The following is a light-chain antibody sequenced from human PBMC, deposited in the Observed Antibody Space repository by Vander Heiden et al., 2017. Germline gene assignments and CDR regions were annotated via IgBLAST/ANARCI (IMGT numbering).Light chain of an antibody. CDR2: AAS. Sequence: DIHMTQSPSSLSASVRDRVIITCRASQTISNYLNWYQQIAGKAPKLLIYAASSLQSGVPSRFSGSGSGTHFTLTISSLQPEDFATYYCQQSYTIPLTFGGGTNVEIK. CDR3: QQSYTIPLT. V-gene: IGKV1-39*01. J-gene: IGKJ4*01. CDR1: QTISNY.